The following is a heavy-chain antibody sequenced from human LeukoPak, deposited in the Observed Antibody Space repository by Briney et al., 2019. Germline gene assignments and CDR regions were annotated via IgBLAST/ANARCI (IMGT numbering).Heavy chain of an antibody. Sequence: PGGSLRLSCAASGFTFSSYSMNWVRQAPGKGLEWVSSISSSSSYIYYADSVKGRFTISRDNAKNSLYLQMNSLRAEDTAVYYCARVRSQPETGEGYFDYWGQGTLVTVSS. CDR3: ARVRSQPETGEGYFDY. D-gene: IGHD7-27*01. CDR2: ISSSSSYI. J-gene: IGHJ4*02. CDR1: GFTFSSYS. V-gene: IGHV3-21*01.